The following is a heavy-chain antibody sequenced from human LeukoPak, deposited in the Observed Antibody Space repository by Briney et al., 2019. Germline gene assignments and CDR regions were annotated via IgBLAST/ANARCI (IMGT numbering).Heavy chain of an antibody. Sequence: SETLSLTCTVSGYSISSVYYWGWIRQPPGKGLEWIGLIYHSGSTYYNPSLKSRVTISVDTSKHQFSLKLSSVTAADTAVYYCARVLRVAAGSDYWGQGTLVTVSS. V-gene: IGHV4-38-2*02. D-gene: IGHD6-13*01. CDR2: IYHSGST. CDR1: GYSISSVYY. J-gene: IGHJ4*02. CDR3: ARVLRVAAGSDY.